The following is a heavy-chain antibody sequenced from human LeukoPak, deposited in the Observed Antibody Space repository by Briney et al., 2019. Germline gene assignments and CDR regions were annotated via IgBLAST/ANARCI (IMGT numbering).Heavy chain of an antibody. Sequence: GGSLRLSCTASGFTFGDYAMSWVRQAPGKGLEWVGFIRSKAYGGTTEYAASVKGRFTISRDDSKSIAYLRMNSLKTEDTAVYYCTRGPLYGDYRFDYWGQGTLVTVSS. V-gene: IGHV3-49*04. J-gene: IGHJ4*02. CDR1: GFTFGDYA. CDR2: IRSKAYGGTT. D-gene: IGHD4-17*01. CDR3: TRGPLYGDYRFDY.